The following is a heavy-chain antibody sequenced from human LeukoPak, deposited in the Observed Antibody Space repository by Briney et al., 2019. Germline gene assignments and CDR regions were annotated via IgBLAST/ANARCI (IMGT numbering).Heavy chain of an antibody. Sequence: SETLSLTCTVSGGSISSYYWSWIRQPPGKGLEWIGYIYYSGSTNYNPSLKSRVTISVDTSKNQFSLKLSSVTAADTAVYYCARRSYSIPGYFDLWGRGTLVTVSS. V-gene: IGHV4-59*01. CDR3: ARRSYSIPGYFDL. J-gene: IGHJ2*01. CDR2: IYYSGST. D-gene: IGHD1-1*01. CDR1: GGSISSYY.